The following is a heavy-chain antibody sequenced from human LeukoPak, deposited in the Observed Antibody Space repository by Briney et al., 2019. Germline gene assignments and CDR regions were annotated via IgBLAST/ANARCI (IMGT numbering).Heavy chain of an antibody. CDR1: GGSISSGSYY. D-gene: IGHD1-26*01. CDR3: ARHVDEYSGSLRD. J-gene: IGHJ4*02. V-gene: IGHV4-61*02. Sequence: PSETLSLTCTVSGGSISSGSYYWSWIRQPAGKGLEWIGRIYTSGSTNYNPSLKSRVTISVDTSKNQFSLKLSSVTAADTAVYYCARHVDEYSGSLRDWGQGTLVTVSS. CDR2: IYTSGST.